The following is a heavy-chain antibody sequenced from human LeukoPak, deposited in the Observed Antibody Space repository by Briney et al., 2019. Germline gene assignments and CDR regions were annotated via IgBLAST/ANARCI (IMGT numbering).Heavy chain of an antibody. CDR3: ARDRRRWYQLLFRGGLWFDP. D-gene: IGHD2-2*01. J-gene: IGHJ5*02. Sequence: ASVKVSCKASGYTFTGYYMHWVRQAPGQGLEWMGWINPNSGGTHYAQKFQGRVTMTRDTSISTAYMEMSRLRSDDTAVYYCARDRRRWYQLLFRGGLWFDPWGQGTLVTVSS. CDR2: INPNSGGT. CDR1: GYTFTGYY. V-gene: IGHV1-2*02.